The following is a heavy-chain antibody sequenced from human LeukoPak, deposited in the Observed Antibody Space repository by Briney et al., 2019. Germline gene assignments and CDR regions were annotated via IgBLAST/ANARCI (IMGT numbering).Heavy chain of an antibody. CDR1: GYTFTSYD. CDR3: ARVAAAGTPSYAEYFQH. V-gene: IGHV1-8*01. D-gene: IGHD6-13*01. J-gene: IGHJ1*01. CDR2: MNPNSGNT. Sequence: GASVKVSCKASGYTFTSYDINWVRQATGQGLEWMGWMNPNSGNTGYAQKFQGRVTMTRNTSISTAYMELSSLRSEDTAAYYCARVAAAGTPSYAEYFQHWGQGTLVTVSS.